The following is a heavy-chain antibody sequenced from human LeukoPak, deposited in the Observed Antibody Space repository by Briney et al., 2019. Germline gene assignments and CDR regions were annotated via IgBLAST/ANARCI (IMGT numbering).Heavy chain of an antibody. CDR2: GHHSGTT. J-gene: IGHJ4*02. Sequence: SETLSLTCTVSGASITSYYWNWMRQSPGKGLEWIGYGHHSGTTNYNPSLESRGTISVDTSKNQFSLKLSSVTAADTAVYYCARGPESWGQGTLVTVSS. CDR1: GASITSYY. V-gene: IGHV4-59*12. D-gene: IGHD5-24*01. CDR3: ARGPES.